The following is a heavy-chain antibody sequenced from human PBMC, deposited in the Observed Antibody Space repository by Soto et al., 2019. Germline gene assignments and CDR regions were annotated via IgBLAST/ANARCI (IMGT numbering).Heavy chain of an antibody. Sequence: GASVKVCCKASGGTFSSYAISWVRQAPGQELEWMGGIIPIFGTANYAQKFQGRVTITADESTSTAYMELSSLRSEDTAVYYCARPPEYSSSSDYWGQGTLVTVSS. CDR3: ARPPEYSSSSDY. V-gene: IGHV1-69*13. D-gene: IGHD6-13*01. CDR2: IIPIFGTA. J-gene: IGHJ4*02. CDR1: GGTFSSYA.